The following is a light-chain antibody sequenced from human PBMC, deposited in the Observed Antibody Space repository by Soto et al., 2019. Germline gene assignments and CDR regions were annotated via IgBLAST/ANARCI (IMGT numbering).Light chain of an antibody. CDR1: SSDVGGYNY. CDR3: SSYTSSSTVV. Sequence: QSALTQPASVSGSPGQSITISCTGTSSDVGGYNYVSWYQQHPGKAPKLMISNVGDGPSGVSNSFSGSKSGNTAALTISGLQTEDEADYYCSSYTSSSTVVFGGGTKLTVL. V-gene: IGLV2-14*03. J-gene: IGLJ2*01. CDR2: NVG.